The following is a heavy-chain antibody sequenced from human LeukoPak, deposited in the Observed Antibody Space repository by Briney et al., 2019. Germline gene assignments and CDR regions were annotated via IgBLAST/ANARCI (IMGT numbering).Heavy chain of an antibody. V-gene: IGHV3-23*01. D-gene: IGHD3-16*02. CDR3: ARYNDYIWGSYRYPHYMDV. CDR1: GFTFSSYA. CDR2: IGGSGGPT. J-gene: IGHJ6*03. Sequence: GGSLRLSCAASGFTFSSYAMSWVRQAPGKGLEWVSVIGGSGGPTQYADSVKGRFTISRDTSKNTLYLQMNSLRAEDTAVYYCARYNDYIWGSYRYPHYMDVWGKGTTVTVSS.